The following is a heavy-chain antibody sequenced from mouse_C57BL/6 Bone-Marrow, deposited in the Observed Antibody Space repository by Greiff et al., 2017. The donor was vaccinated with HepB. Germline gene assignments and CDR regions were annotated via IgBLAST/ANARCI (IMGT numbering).Heavy chain of an antibody. CDR1: GYTFTDYN. D-gene: IGHD2-1*01. CDR3: ATRGHGKGDY. V-gene: IGHV1-18*01. J-gene: IGHJ4*01. Sequence: VQLQQSGPELVKPGASVKIPCKASGYTFTDYNMDWVKQSHGKSLEWIGDINPNNGGTIYNQKFKGKATLTVAKSSSTAYMELRSLTSEDTAVYYCATRGHGKGDYWGQGTSVTVSS. CDR2: INPNNGGT.